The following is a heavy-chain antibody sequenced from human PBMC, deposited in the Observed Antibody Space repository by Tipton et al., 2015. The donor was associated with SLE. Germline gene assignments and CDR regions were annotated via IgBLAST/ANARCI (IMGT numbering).Heavy chain of an antibody. CDR2: IFTIGTT. CDR1: GGSLRSGSYY. V-gene: IGHV4-61*02. Sequence: TLSLTCTVSGGSLRSGSYYWTWIRQPAGTGLEWIGRIFTIGTTSYNPSLKSRVTISLDTSKNQFSLKLSSVTAADTAVDYCARTEVGGYSHDAFDLWGHGTMVTVSS. CDR3: ARTEVGGYSHDAFDL. D-gene: IGHD6-25*01. J-gene: IGHJ3*01.